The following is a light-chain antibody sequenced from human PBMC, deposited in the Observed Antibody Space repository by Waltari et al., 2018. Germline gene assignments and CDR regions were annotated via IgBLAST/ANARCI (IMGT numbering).Light chain of an antibody. Sequence: ELVLTQSPGTLSLSPGERATLSCRASHSLRNFLAWYQHKPGQAPRLLISAASNRAPGTPARFSGSGSGTDFTLTISSLEPEDFAVYYCQQRINWPLTFGGGTKVAIK. CDR3: QQRINWPLT. V-gene: IGKV3-11*01. CDR1: HSLRNF. CDR2: AAS. J-gene: IGKJ4*01.